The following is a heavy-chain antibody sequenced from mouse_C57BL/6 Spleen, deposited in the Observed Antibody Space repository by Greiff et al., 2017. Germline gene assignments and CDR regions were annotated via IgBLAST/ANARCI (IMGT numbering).Heavy chain of an antibody. D-gene: IGHD5-1*01. V-gene: IGHV1-64*01. Sequence: QVQLQQPGAELVKPGASVKLSCKASGYTFTSYWMHWVKQRPGQGLEWIGMIHPNSGSTNYNEKFKSKATLTVDKSSSTAYMQLSSLTSADSAVYYCARGTYSFYDMDDWGQGTSVTVS. CDR3: ARGTYSFYDMDD. CDR2: IHPNSGST. CDR1: GYTFTSYW. J-gene: IGHJ4*01.